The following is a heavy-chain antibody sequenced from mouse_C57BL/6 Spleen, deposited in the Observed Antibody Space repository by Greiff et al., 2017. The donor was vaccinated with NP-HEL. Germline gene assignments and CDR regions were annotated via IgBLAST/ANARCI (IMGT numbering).Heavy chain of an antibody. CDR2: IHPNSGST. CDR3: ARSGTGTSWFAY. V-gene: IGHV1-64*01. Sequence: VQLQQPGAELVKPGASVKLSCKASGYTFTSYWMHWVKQRPGQGLEWIGMIHPNSGSTNYNEKFKSKATLTVDKSSSTAYMQLSSLTSEDSAVYYCARSGTGTSWFAYWGQGTLVTVSA. J-gene: IGHJ3*01. CDR1: GYTFTSYW. D-gene: IGHD4-1*01.